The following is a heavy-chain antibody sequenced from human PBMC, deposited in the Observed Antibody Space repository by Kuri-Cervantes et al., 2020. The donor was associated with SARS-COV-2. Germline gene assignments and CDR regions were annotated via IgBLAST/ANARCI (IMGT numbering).Heavy chain of an antibody. J-gene: IGHJ4*02. Sequence: LSLTCAASGFTFGNHWMYWARQAPGKGLEWVASIKEDGSETYHVDSVKGRFTISRDNAKNSLSLQMNSLRAEDTAVYYCARNWGLDYWGQGTLVTVSS. V-gene: IGHV3-7*01. CDR2: IKEDGSET. D-gene: IGHD7-27*01. CDR1: GFTFGNHW. CDR3: ARNWGLDY.